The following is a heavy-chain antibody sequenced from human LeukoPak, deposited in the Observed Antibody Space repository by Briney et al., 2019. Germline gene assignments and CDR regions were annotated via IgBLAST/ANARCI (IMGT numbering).Heavy chain of an antibody. J-gene: IGHJ4*02. CDR3: ARDLTVAGTMVEFDY. Sequence: ASVKVSCKASGYTFTGNYMHWVRQAPGQGLEWMGWINPNSGGTNYAQKFQGRVAMTRDTSISAAYMELSRLRSDNTAVYYCARDLTVAGTMVEFDYWGQGTLVTVSS. CDR1: GYTFTGNY. D-gene: IGHD6-19*01. CDR2: INPNSGGT. V-gene: IGHV1-2*02.